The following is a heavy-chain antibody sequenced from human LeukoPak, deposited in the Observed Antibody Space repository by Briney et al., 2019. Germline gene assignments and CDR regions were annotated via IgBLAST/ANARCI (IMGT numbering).Heavy chain of an antibody. J-gene: IGHJ4*02. CDR3: ARDPGGIEMATIWTFDY. V-gene: IGHV4-61*01. Sequence: PSETLSLTCTVSGYSISSGYYWSWIRQPPGKGLEWIGYIYYSGSTNYNPSLKSRVTISVDTSKNQFSLKLSSVTAADTAVYYCARDPGGIEMATIWTFDYWGQGTLVTVSS. CDR2: IYYSGST. D-gene: IGHD5-24*01. CDR1: GYSISSGYY.